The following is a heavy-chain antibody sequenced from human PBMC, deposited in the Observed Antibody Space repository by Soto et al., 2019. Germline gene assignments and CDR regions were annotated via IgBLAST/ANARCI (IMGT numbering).Heavy chain of an antibody. D-gene: IGHD2-8*01. V-gene: IGHV3-33*01. CDR2: IWSDGSSK. CDR3: ATDPVLTPRV. J-gene: IGHJ6*02. Sequence: PGWSLRLSCAASGFNFRVYGMHLVRQAPGKGLEWVAVIWSDGSSKYYADSVKGRFTISKDNSNNTLFLQMDSLRAEDTAVYYCATDPVLTPRVWGQGIKVTVSS. CDR1: GFNFRVYG.